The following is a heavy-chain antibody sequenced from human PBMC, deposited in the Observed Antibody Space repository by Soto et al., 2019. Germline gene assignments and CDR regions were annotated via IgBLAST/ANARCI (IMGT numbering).Heavy chain of an antibody. D-gene: IGHD3-22*01. CDR1: GFTFSLYG. Sequence: LRLSCAASGFTFSLYGMGWVRQAPGKGLEWVSSVSSRGGKTYYADSVTGRLTVARDTSKDTLYLQINTLRAEDTAVYYCAKWADYYDSSGFYRWGQGTLVTVSS. CDR2: VSSRGGKT. V-gene: IGHV3-23*01. J-gene: IGHJ4*02. CDR3: AKWADYYDSSGFYR.